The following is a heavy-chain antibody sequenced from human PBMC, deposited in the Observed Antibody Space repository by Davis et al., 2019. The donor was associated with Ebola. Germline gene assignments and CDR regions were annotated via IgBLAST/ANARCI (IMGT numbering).Heavy chain of an antibody. CDR3: ARGGQTGDSSGLRGY. CDR2: FSYDGSNE. Sequence: GESLKISCATSGFTFSSYAMHWVRQAPGKGLEWVAVFSYDGSNEYYADSVKGRFTISRDNAKNSLYLQMNSLRAEDTAVYHCARGGQTGDSSGLRGYWGQGTLVTVSS. CDR1: GFTFSSYA. D-gene: IGHD7-27*01. J-gene: IGHJ4*02. V-gene: IGHV3-30-3*01.